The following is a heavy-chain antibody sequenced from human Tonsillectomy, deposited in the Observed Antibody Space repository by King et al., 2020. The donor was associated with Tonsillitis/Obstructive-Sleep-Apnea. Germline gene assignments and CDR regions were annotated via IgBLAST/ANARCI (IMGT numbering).Heavy chain of an antibody. CDR3: ARSLSNRLWFGELLYGLNDY. CDR2: INHSGST. D-gene: IGHD3-10*01. CDR1: GGSFSGYY. Sequence: VQLQQWGAGLLKPSETLSLTCAVYGGSFSGYYWSWIRQPPGKGLEWIGEINHSGSTNYNPSLKSRVTISVDTSKNQFSLKLSSVTAADTAVYYCARSLSNRLWFGELLYGLNDYWGQGTLVTVSS. V-gene: IGHV4-34*01. J-gene: IGHJ4*02.